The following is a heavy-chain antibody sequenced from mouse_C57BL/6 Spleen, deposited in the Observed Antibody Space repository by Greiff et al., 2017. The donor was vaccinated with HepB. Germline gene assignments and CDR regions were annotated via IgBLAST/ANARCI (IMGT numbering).Heavy chain of an antibody. CDR1: GYTFTSYW. D-gene: IGHD4-1*01. Sequence: VQLQQPGAELVRPGPSVTLSCKASGYTFTSYWMHWVKQRPIQGLEWIGNIDPSDSETHYNQNFKDKATLDVDKSSSTVYMQRSRLTAEDSAVYDCARGRWDVKDAMDYWGQGTSVTVSS. CDR3: ARGRWDVKDAMDY. V-gene: IGHV1-52*01. CDR2: IDPSDSET. J-gene: IGHJ4*01.